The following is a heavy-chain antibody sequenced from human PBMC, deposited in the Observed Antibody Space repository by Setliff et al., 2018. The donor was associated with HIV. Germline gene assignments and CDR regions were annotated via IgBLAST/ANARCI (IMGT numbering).Heavy chain of an antibody. CDR1: GFNFNNYA. J-gene: IGHJ6*03. D-gene: IGHD6-19*01. V-gene: IGHV3-9*01. CDR3: VKDGSLAGRYYHYMDV. CDR2: ISWNSDII. Sequence: QPGGSLRLSCGGSGFNFNNYAMHWVRQSPGKGLEWVSGISWNSDIIGYADSAEGRFTISRDNARKSLYLQMNSLTTEDTALYYCVKDGSLAGRYYHYMDVWGKGTTVTVSS.